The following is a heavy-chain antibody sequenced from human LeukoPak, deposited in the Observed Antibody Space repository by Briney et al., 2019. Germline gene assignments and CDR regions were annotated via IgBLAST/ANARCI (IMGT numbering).Heavy chain of an antibody. V-gene: IGHV3-30-3*01. Sequence: PGRSLRLSSAASGFTFSSYPMHWVPQAPGKGLEWVVVRGYDGLNKVCTDSVKGRFTICRDDTKNTLYLQIDSLRAEDTAVYYCARDYIPGAPDSLDQWGQGTLVTVSS. D-gene: IGHD1-14*01. J-gene: IGHJ4*02. CDR2: RGYDGLNK. CDR3: ARDYIPGAPDSLDQ. CDR1: GFTFSSYP.